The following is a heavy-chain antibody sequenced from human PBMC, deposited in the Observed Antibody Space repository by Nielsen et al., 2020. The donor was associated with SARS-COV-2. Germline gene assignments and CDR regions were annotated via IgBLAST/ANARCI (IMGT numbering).Heavy chain of an antibody. V-gene: IGHV4-34*01. CDR3: ARDGPVGATGFDY. Sequence: SETLSLTCAVYGGSFSGYYWNWIRQPPGKGLEWIGEINHSGSTKYNPSLKSRVTMSVDTSTNQFSLMLSSVTAADTAVYYCARDGPVGATGFDYWGQGTLVTVSS. CDR2: INHSGST. D-gene: IGHD1-26*01. J-gene: IGHJ4*02. CDR1: GGSFSGYY.